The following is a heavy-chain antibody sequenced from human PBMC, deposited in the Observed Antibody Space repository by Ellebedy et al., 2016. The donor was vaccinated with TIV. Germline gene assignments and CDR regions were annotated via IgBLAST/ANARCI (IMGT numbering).Heavy chain of an antibody. D-gene: IGHD6-6*01. J-gene: IGHJ5*02. CDR3: ARDKVRSYNWFDP. Sequence: MPSETLSLTCAVYGGSFTNYYWSWIRQPPGKGLEWIGEINHSGSTNYNPSLKSRVTMSVDTSKNQFSLKLSSVTAADTAVYYCARDKVRSYNWFDPWGQGTLVTVSS. CDR2: INHSGST. CDR1: GGSFTNYY. V-gene: IGHV4-34*01.